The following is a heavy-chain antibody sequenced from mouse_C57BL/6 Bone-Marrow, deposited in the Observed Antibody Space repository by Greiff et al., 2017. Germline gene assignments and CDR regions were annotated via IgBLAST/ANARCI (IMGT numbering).Heavy chain of an antibody. Sequence: LVKPGASVKISCKASGYSFTDYNMNWVKQSNGKSLEWIGVINPNYGTTSYNQKFKVKATLTVDQSFSTSYMQLNSLTSEDAAVYYCAREELAVYGKGFAYWGQGTLVTVSA. CDR3: AREELAVYGKGFAY. CDR1: GYSFTDYN. D-gene: IGHD2-1*01. J-gene: IGHJ3*01. V-gene: IGHV1-39*01. CDR2: INPNYGTT.